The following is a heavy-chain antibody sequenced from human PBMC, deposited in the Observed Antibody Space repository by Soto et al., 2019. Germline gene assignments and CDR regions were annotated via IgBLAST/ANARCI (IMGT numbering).Heavy chain of an antibody. Sequence: SETLSLTCTVSGASISCFYWSWIGKSAGKGLEWIGRIYATGTTDYNPSLKSRVMMSVDTSKKQFSLKLRSVTAADTAVYYCVRDGTKTLRDWFDPWGQGISVTVSS. CDR1: GASISCFY. CDR3: VRDGTKTLRDWFDP. D-gene: IGHD1-1*01. V-gene: IGHV4-4*07. J-gene: IGHJ5*02. CDR2: IYATGTT.